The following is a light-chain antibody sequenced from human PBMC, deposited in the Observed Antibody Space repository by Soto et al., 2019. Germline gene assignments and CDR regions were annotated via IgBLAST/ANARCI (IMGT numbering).Light chain of an antibody. CDR3: CSYTRRSNRV. CDR1: SSDIGGYKY. V-gene: IGLV2-14*01. CDR2: EVS. Sequence: QSVLTQPASVSGSPGQSITISCTGTSSDIGGYKYVSWYQQHPGIAPKLMIYEVSNRPSGVSNRFSGSKSGNTASLTISGLQAEDEADYYCCSYTRRSNRVFGGGTKLTVL. J-gene: IGLJ2*01.